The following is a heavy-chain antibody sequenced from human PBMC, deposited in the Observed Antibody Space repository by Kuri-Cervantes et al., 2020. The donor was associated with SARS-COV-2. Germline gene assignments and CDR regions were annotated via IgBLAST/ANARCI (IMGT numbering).Heavy chain of an antibody. CDR2: ISGSGGST. J-gene: IGHJ4*02. CDR1: GFTFSSYA. Sequence: LSLTCAASGFTFSSYAMSWVRQAPGKGLEWVSAISGSGGSTYYADSVKGRFTISRDNSKNTLYLQMNSLRAEDKAVYYCAKDQWELLGGGYWGQGTLVTVSS. CDR3: AKDQWELLGGGY. D-gene: IGHD1-26*01. V-gene: IGHV3-23*01.